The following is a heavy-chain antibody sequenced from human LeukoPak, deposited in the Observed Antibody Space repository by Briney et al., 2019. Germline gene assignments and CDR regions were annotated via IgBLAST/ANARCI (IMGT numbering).Heavy chain of an antibody. CDR3: ARQTTFLSDAFDI. V-gene: IGHV1-2*02. J-gene: IGHJ3*02. Sequence: ASVKVSCKASGYTFTSYGISWVRQAPGQGLEWMGWINPNSGGTNYAQKFQGRVTMTRDTSISTAYMELSRLRSDDTAVYYCARQTTFLSDAFDIWGQGTMVTVSS. CDR1: GYTFTSYG. D-gene: IGHD1-1*01. CDR2: INPNSGGT.